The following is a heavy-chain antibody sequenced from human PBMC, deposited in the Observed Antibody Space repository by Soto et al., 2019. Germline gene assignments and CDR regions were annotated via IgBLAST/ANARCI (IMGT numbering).Heavy chain of an antibody. CDR3: ARVLGTLELDY. J-gene: IGHJ4*02. CDR1: GFSVSSNY. V-gene: IGHV3-53*04. CDR2: IYSDGIT. Sequence: EVQLVESGGGLVQPGGSLRLSCAASGFSVSSNYMNWVRQAPGKGLEWVAVIYSDGITYYADSVKGRFTISKHNSKNTLYLQMNNLRPEDTAVYYCARVLGTLELDYWGQGTLVTVSS. D-gene: IGHD1-7*01.